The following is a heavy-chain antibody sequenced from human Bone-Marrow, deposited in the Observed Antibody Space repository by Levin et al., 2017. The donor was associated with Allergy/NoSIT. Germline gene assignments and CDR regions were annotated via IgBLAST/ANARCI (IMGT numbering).Heavy chain of an antibody. Sequence: HSGGSLRLSCVASGFTFSNYGMHWVRQAPGKGPEWVAHISFDTSKQNYAASVKARFTVSRDNSKNTLYLQMNSLRGEDTAVYFCAKEANVDVSLVPGGIPTFYYYAMDVWGLGTTVTVSS. CDR3: AKEANVDVSLVPGGIPTFYYYAMDV. D-gene: IGHD2-2*03. CDR2: ISFDTSKQ. J-gene: IGHJ6*02. CDR1: GFTFSNYG. V-gene: IGHV3-30*18.